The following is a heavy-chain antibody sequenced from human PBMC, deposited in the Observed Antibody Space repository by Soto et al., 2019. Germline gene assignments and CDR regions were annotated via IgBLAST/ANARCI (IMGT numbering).Heavy chain of an antibody. CDR1: GFTFSSYA. Sequence: QVQLVESGGGVVQPGRSLRLSCAASGFTFSSYAMHWVRQAPGKGLEWVAVISYDGSNKYYADSVKGRFTISRDNSKNTLYLQMNCLRAEDTAVYYCARVCLRAKGLFDYWGQGTLVTVSS. J-gene: IGHJ4*02. CDR2: ISYDGSNK. CDR3: ARVCLRAKGLFDY. D-gene: IGHD5-12*01. V-gene: IGHV3-30-3*01.